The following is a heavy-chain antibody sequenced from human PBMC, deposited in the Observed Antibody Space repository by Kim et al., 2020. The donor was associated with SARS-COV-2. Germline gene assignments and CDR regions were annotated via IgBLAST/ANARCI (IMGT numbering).Heavy chain of an antibody. J-gene: IGHJ4*02. V-gene: IGHV6-1*01. CDR2: YK. Sequence: YKDYAISVKRRITNNPDTCKNQFSLQLNSVTREDTAVYYCARDSVRHFDYWGQGTLVTVSS. CDR3: ARDSVRHFDY. D-gene: IGHD6-6*01.